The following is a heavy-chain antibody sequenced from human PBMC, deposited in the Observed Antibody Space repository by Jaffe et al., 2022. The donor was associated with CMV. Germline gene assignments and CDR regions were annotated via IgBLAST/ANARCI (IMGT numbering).Heavy chain of an antibody. CDR3: ARAIVATIGATDY. Sequence: EVQLVESGGGLVKPGRSLRLSCAASGFTFSSYSMNWVRQAPGKGLEWVSSISSSSSYIYYADSVKGRFTISRDNAKNSLYLQMNSLRAEDTAVYYCARAIVATIGATDYWGQGTLVTVSS. J-gene: IGHJ4*02. CDR2: ISSSSSYI. V-gene: IGHV3-21*01. CDR1: GFTFSSYS. D-gene: IGHD5-12*01.